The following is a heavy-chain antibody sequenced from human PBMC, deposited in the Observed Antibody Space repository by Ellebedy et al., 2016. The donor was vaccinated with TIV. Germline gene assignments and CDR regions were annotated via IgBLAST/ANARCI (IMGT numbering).Heavy chain of an antibody. CDR1: GFTFSRYA. CDR3: ARGDIVSGSFYDY. Sequence: PGGSLRLSCAASGFTFSRYAMTWVRQAPGKGLEWISATSSGGDSTYYTDSVKGRFTISRDNSKNTLYLAMNSLRAEDTAIYYCARGDIVSGSFYDYWGQGTLVTVSS. D-gene: IGHD3-10*01. V-gene: IGHV3-23*01. CDR2: TSSGGDST. J-gene: IGHJ4*02.